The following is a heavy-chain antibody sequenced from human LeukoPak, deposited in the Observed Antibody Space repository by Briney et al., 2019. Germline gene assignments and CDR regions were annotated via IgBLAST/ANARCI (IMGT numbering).Heavy chain of an antibody. J-gene: IGHJ4*02. D-gene: IGHD2-15*01. CDR2: IYKSGST. CDR1: GGSITSYY. CDR3: ARDKSAYIPGTPDY. Sequence: SETLSLTCTVSGGSITSYYWSWIRQSPGKGLEWIGYIYKSGSTNYNPSLKSRVTISEDTSKNQFSLKLSSVTAADTAVYYCARDKSAYIPGTPDYWGQGTLVTVSS. V-gene: IGHV4-59*01.